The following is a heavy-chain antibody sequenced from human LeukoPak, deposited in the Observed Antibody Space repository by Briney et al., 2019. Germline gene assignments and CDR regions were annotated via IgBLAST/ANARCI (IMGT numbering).Heavy chain of an antibody. CDR1: GYTLTELS. D-gene: IGHD6-19*01. CDR3: ATAHPVYSSGWFLDWDY. J-gene: IGHJ4*02. CDR2: FDPEDGET. V-gene: IGHV1-24*01. Sequence: ASVTVSCKVSGYTLTELSMHWVRQAPGKGLEWMGGFDPEDGETIYAQKFQGRVTMTEDTSTDTAYMELSSLRSEVTAVYYCATAHPVYSSGWFLDWDYWGQGTLVTVSS.